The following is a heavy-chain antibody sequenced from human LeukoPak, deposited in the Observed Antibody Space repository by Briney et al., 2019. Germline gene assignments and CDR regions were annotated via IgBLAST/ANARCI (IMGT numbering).Heavy chain of an antibody. V-gene: IGHV3-48*02. Sequence: PGRSLRLSCAASGITFSGYSMIWVRQAPGKGLEWLSFMTTSGNTIFYAESVKDRFTISRDNAKKSLYLQMNSLRDEDTAVYYCARVGGATAVTMYFEYWGQGTLVTVTS. CDR2: MTTSGNTI. J-gene: IGHJ4*02. D-gene: IGHD1-26*01. CDR1: GITFSGYS. CDR3: ARVGGATAVTMYFEY.